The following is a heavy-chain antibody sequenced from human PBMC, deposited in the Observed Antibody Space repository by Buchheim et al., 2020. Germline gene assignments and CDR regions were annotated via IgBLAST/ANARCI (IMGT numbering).Heavy chain of an antibody. Sequence: EVQLLESGGGLVQPGGSLRLSCAASGFTFSSYAMSWVRQAPGKGLEWVSAISGSGGSTYYADSVKGRFTISRDDSKHTPYLQMNSLRAEDTAVYYCVKVRQYNWNYPVDYWGQGTL. J-gene: IGHJ4*02. CDR3: VKVRQYNWNYPVDY. CDR1: GFTFSSYA. V-gene: IGHV3-23*01. D-gene: IGHD1-7*01. CDR2: ISGSGGST.